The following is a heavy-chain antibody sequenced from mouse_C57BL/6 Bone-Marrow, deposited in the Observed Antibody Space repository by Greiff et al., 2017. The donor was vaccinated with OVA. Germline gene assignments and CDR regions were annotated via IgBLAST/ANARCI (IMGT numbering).Heavy chain of an antibody. CDR2: ISSGGDYI. D-gene: IGHD2-4*01. V-gene: IGHV5-9-1*02. CDR3: TRGPYDYPFDY. Sequence: EVQRVESGEGLVKPGGSLKLSCAASGFTFSSYAMSWVRQTPEKRLEWVAYISSGGDYIYYADPVKGRFTISRDNARNTLYLQMSSLKSEDTAMYYCTRGPYDYPFDYWGQGTTLTVSS. J-gene: IGHJ2*01. CDR1: GFTFSSYA.